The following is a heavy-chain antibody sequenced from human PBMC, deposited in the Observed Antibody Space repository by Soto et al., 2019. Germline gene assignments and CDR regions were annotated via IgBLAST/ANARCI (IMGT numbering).Heavy chain of an antibody. CDR2: ISWNSGTR. D-gene: IGHD5-18*01. CDR1: GLTFDIYA. V-gene: IGHV3-9*01. Sequence: VQLVDSGGGLVQPGRSLRLSCAASGLTFDIYAMHWVRQAPGKGLEWVSSISWNSGTRGYADSVKGRFTISRDNAKNSLYLQMDRLRTEDTAFYYCAKELGGYSYGYELDHWGQGTLVAVSS. CDR3: AKELGGYSYGYELDH. J-gene: IGHJ4*02.